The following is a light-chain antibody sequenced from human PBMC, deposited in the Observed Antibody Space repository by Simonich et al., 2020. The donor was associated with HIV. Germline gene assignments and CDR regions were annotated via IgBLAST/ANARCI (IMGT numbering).Light chain of an antibody. Sequence: QSALTQPASVSGSPGQSITISCTGTSSDVGSYNLVSWYQQHAGKAPKVMIYEGSKRPSGVSNRFSGSKSGNTASLTISGLQAEDEADYYCSSYTSSSTVVFGGGTKLTVL. CDR3: SSYTSSSTVV. J-gene: IGLJ2*01. CDR1: SSDVGSYNL. CDR2: EGS. V-gene: IGLV2-14*02.